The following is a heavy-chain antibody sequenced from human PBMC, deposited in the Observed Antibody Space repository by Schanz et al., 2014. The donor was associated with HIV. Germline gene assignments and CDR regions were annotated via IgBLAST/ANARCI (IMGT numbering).Heavy chain of an antibody. CDR3: AKEWYYGSGSMDYGLDV. V-gene: IGHV3-48*01. D-gene: IGHD3-10*01. CDR2: ISSSGSTI. CDR1: GLSFNDAW. J-gene: IGHJ6*02. Sequence: VQLLESGGGLVQPGGSLRLSCAASGLSFNDAWMTWVRQAPGKGLEWVSYISSSGSTIYYADSVKGRFTLSRDNSENTVYLQMNSLRAEDTAVYYCAKEWYYGSGSMDYGLDVWGQGTTVTVSS.